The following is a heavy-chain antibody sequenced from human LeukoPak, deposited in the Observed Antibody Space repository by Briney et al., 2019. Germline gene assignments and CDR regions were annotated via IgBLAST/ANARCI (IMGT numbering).Heavy chain of an antibody. D-gene: IGHD2-8*01. V-gene: IGHV3-23*01. Sequence: GGSLRLSCAASGFTFSSYAMSWVRQAPGKGLEWVSAISGNGGSTYYADSVKGRFTISRDNSKNTLYLQMNSLRAEDTAVYYCAKDRALYCTNGVCYSGLFDYWGQGTLVTVSS. CDR3: AKDRALYCTNGVCYSGLFDY. J-gene: IGHJ4*02. CDR1: GFTFSSYA. CDR2: ISGNGGST.